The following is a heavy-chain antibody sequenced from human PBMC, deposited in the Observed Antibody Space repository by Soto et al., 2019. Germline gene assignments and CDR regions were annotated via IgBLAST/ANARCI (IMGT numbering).Heavy chain of an antibody. V-gene: IGHV3-23*01. Sequence: PGGCLRLGCAACGYSVCSNVMTWVRQAPGKGLEWVSTIDGSGATTYYADFVEGRFTVSRDKSKTTAYVQMNNLSADDTALYYCAKNSGWSDSWGQGTLVTVPS. CDR2: IDGSGATT. CDR3: AKNSGWSDS. J-gene: IGHJ5*01. D-gene: IGHD3-10*01. CDR1: GYSVCSNV.